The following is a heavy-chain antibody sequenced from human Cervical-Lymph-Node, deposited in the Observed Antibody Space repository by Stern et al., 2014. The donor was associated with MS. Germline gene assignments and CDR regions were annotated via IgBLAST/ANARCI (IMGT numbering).Heavy chain of an antibody. V-gene: IGHV4-31*01. CDR1: GGSISSGGYY. J-gene: IGHJ4*02. CDR3: ARGGDDGYTLDY. D-gene: IGHD5-18*01. Sequence: VQLVESGPGLVKPSQTLSLTCTVSGGSISSGGYYWSWIRQPPGKGLEWIGYIYYSGSTYYNPSLKSLVTISVDTSKNQFSLKLSSVTAADTAVYYCARGGDDGYTLDYWGQGTLVTVSS. CDR2: IYYSGST.